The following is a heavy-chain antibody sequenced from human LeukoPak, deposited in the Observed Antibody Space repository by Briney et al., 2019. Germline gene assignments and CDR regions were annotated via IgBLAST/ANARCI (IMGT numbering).Heavy chain of an antibody. CDR2: INHSGST. CDR1: GGSFSDYY. Sequence: SETLSLTCGVYGGSFSDYYWSWIRQPPGKGLEWIGEINHSGSTNYNPSLKSRVTISVDASKNQFSLKLSSVTAADTAVYYCARGPRVLRFLEWLARWFDPWGQGTLVTVSS. D-gene: IGHD3-3*01. J-gene: IGHJ5*02. CDR3: ARGPRVLRFLEWLARWFDP. V-gene: IGHV4-34*01.